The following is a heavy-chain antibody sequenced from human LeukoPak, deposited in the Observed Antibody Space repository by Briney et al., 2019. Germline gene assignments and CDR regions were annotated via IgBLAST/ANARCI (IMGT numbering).Heavy chain of an antibody. CDR1: GFTVSSNY. CDR2: LYSGGTT. J-gene: IGHJ4*02. D-gene: IGHD6-19*01. CDR3: ARDLLAVAGYFDL. V-gene: IGHV3-66*01. Sequence: GGSLRLSCAASGFTVSSNYMSWVRQAPGKGLEWVSVLYSGGTTLYADSVKGRFAISRDNSKNTLYLQMNSLRAEDTAVYYCARDLLAVAGYFDLWGQGTLVTVSS.